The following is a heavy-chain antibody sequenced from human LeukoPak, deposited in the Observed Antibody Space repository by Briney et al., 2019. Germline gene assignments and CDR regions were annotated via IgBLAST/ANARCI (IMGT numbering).Heavy chain of an antibody. D-gene: IGHD6-13*01. Sequence: SETLSLTCTVSGGSISSSSYYWGWTRQPPGKGLEWIGSVYYSGTTYYNPSLESRVTIFVDTSKNQLSLRLSSVTAADTAVYYCATPFATGFSSTWPSYWGQGTLVTVSS. CDR1: GGSISSSSYY. CDR3: ATPFATGFSSTWPSY. J-gene: IGHJ4*02. V-gene: IGHV4-39*01. CDR2: VYYSGTT.